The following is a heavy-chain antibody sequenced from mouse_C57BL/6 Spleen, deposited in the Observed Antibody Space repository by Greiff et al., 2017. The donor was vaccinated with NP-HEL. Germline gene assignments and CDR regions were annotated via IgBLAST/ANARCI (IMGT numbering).Heavy chain of an antibody. J-gene: IGHJ1*03. CDR1: GYTFTDYY. CDR2: INPYNGGT. V-gene: IGHV1-19*01. CDR3: ARTRSNHWYFDV. D-gene: IGHD2-5*01. Sequence: VQLQQSGPVLVKPGASVKMSCKASGYTFTDYYMNWVKQSHGKSLEWIGVINPYNGGTSYNQKFKGKATLTVDKSSSTAYMELNSLTSEDSAVYYCARTRSNHWYFDVWGTGTTVTVSS.